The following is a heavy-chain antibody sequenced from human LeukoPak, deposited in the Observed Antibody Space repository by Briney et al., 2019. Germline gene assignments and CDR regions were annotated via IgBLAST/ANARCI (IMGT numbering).Heavy chain of an antibody. J-gene: IGHJ3*02. V-gene: IGHV3-30*02. D-gene: IGHD4-11*01. CDR1: AFTFSTYG. CDR2: IRYDGSNK. CDR3: AKDSYYSNYERSVGDAFDI. Sequence: PGGSLRLSCAASAFTFSTYGMHWVRQAPGKGLEWVAFIRYDGSNKYYADSVKGRFTISRDNSKNTPYLQMNSLRAEDTAVYYCAKDSYYSNYERSVGDAFDIWGQGTMVTVSS.